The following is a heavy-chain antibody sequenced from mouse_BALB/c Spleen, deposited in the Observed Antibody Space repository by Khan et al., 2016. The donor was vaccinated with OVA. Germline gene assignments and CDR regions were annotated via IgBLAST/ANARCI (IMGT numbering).Heavy chain of an antibody. Sequence: VQLQQSGAELVKPGASVKLSCSASGFNIKDTYIHWMKQRPEQGLEWIGRIDPPNDDSKYGPKFQAQATLTADTSSNTAYLQRSSLTSEDTAVYYFATLYGNPFAFWGQGTLVSVSA. CDR3: ATLYGNPFAF. CDR1: GFNIKDTY. J-gene: IGHJ3*01. V-gene: IGHV14-3*02. CDR2: IDPPNDDS. D-gene: IGHD2-1*01.